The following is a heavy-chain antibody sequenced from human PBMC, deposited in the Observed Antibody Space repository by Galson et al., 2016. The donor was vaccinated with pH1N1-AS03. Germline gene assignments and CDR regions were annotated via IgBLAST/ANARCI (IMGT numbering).Heavy chain of an antibody. J-gene: IGHJ4*02. Sequence: SETLSLTCGVSNYSINSGYYWGWIRQPPGKGLEWIGSIHHGGSTYYTPSLKSRVSFSVDTSKNQFSLKLSSVTAADTAVYYCARMSAANFDYWGQGTLVTV. CDR2: IHHGGST. D-gene: IGHD2-2*01. V-gene: IGHV4-38-2*01. CDR1: NYSINSGYY. CDR3: ARMSAANFDY.